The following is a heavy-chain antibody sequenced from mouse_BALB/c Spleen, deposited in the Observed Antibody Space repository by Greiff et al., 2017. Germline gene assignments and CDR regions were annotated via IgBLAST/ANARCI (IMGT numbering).Heavy chain of an antibody. CDR1: GFTFSDYY. J-gene: IGHJ4*01. CDR2: ISDGGSYT. Sequence: EVKLVESGGGLVKPGGSLKLSCAASGFTFSDYYMYWVRQTPEKRLEWVATISDGGSYTYYPDSVKGRFTISRDNAKNNLYLQMSSLKSEDTAMYYCAREGGRVYAMDYWGQGTSVTVSA. CDR3: AREGGRVYAMDY. V-gene: IGHV5-4*02.